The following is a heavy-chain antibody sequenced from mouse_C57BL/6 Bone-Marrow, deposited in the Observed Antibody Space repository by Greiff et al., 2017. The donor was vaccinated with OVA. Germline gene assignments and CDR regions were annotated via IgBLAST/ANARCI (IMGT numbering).Heavy chain of an antibody. Sequence: QVQLKESGPGLVQPSQSLSITCTVSGFSLTSYGVHWVRQSPGKGLEWLGVIWSGGRTDYNAAFISRLSISKDNSKSQVFFKMNSLRAEDTAIYYCARALYYYGSGADWGQGTLVTVSA. D-gene: IGHD1-1*01. J-gene: IGHJ3*01. V-gene: IGHV2-2*01. CDR3: ARALYYYGSGAD. CDR2: IWSGGRT. CDR1: GFSLTSYG.